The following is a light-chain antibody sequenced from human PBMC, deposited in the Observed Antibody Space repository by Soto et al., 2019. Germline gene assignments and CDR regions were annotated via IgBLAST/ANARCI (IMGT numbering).Light chain of an antibody. Sequence: QSALTQPPSASGSPGLSVTFSCTGTSSDVGTYDYVSWYQQYPGKAPKLLIYGVTRRPSGVPDRFSGSKSGNTAALTVSGLQAEDEAYYYCSSYAGRSMYVFGTGTKVTVL. V-gene: IGLV2-8*01. CDR2: GVT. J-gene: IGLJ1*01. CDR1: SSDVGTYDY. CDR3: SSYAGRSMYV.